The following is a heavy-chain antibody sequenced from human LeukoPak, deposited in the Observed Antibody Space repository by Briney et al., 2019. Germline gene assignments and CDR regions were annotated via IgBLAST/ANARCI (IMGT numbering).Heavy chain of an antibody. V-gene: IGHV3-15*05. CDR2: IKGKSDGGTT. CDR1: GFTFSSYG. J-gene: IGHJ4*02. D-gene: IGHD2-2*01. CDR3: ATGSRGDF. Sequence: PGGSLRLSCAASGFTFSSYGMHWLRQAPGQGLEWIGLIKGKSDGGTTQYGPPMEGRFTISRDDSKETLYLQMDSVKTEDTAVYYCATGSRGDFWGQGTLVTVSS.